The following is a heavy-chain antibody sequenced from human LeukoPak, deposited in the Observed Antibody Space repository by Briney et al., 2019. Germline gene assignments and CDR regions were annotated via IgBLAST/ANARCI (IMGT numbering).Heavy chain of an antibody. CDR2: IWGTSSSL. Sequence: GGSLRLSCAASGFTFSIYSMNWVRQAPGKGLEWVSSIWGTSSSLYYAESVKGRFTISRDNARNSLYLQMSSLRADDTAVYYCAKEAGQDYGALDAFDVWGQGTMVTVSS. J-gene: IGHJ3*01. CDR3: AKEAGQDYGALDAFDV. D-gene: IGHD4-17*01. CDR1: GFTFSIYS. V-gene: IGHV3-21*01.